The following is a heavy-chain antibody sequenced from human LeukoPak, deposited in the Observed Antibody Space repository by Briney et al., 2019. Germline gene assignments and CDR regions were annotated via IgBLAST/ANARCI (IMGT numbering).Heavy chain of an antibody. V-gene: IGHV3-74*01. CDR3: ARDVPHSWFDT. CDR1: GITFGNNW. J-gene: IGHJ5*02. Sequence: GGSLRLSCAASGITFGNNWMHWVRQGPGKGLVWISRINSDGGGAIYADSVKGRFTVSRDNAKNTLYLQMNSLRAEDAAVYYCARDVPHSWFDTWGQGTLVTVSS. CDR2: INSDGGGA.